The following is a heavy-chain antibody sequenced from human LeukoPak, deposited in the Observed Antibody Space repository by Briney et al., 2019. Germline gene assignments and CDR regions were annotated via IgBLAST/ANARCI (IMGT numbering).Heavy chain of an antibody. Sequence: PGGSLRLSCAASGFTFSSYAMHWVRQAPGKGLEWVAVISYDGSNKYYADSVKGRFTISRDNSKNTLYLQMNSLRAEDTAVYYCARDTLPSYPLTYYYDSSGYSKRGFDYWGQGTLVTVSS. CDR3: ARDTLPSYPLTYYYDSSGYSKRGFDY. J-gene: IGHJ4*02. V-gene: IGHV3-30-3*01. CDR1: GFTFSSYA. CDR2: ISYDGSNK. D-gene: IGHD3-22*01.